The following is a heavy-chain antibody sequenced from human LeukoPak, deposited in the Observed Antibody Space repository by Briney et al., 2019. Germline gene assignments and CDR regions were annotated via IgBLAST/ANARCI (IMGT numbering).Heavy chain of an antibody. J-gene: IGHJ3*02. CDR3: VRVSATYMGAFDI. CDR1: GFIFSANY. Sequence: GGSLRLSCAASGFIFSANYMDWVRQALGKGLEWVGRIRNKGKSYTTDYAASVRGRFIISRDDSKNSLFLQMNSLKTEDTAVYYCVRVSATYMGAFDIWSQGTLVTVSS. V-gene: IGHV3-72*01. CDR2: IRNKGKSYTT. D-gene: IGHD1-26*01.